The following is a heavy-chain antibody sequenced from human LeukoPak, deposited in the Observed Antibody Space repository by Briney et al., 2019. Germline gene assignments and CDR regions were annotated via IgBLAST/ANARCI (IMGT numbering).Heavy chain of an antibody. J-gene: IGHJ6*03. Sequence: SETLSLTCAVYGGSFSGYYWSWIRQPPGKGLEWIGEINHSGSTNYNPSLKSRVTISVDTSKNQFSLKLSSVTAADTAVYYCGLGLARPYYYYYMDVWGKGTTVTVSS. CDR3: GLGLARPYYYYYMDV. D-gene: IGHD5-12*01. CDR2: INHSGST. V-gene: IGHV4-34*01. CDR1: GGSFSGYY.